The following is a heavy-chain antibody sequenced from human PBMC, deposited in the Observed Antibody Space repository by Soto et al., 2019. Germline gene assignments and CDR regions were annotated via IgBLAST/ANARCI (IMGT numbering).Heavy chain of an antibody. CDR1: VRSISSYY. J-gene: IGHJ4*02. CDR3: ARHCSDGSCLLY. Sequence: SETLSLTCTVSVRSISSYYWSWIRQPPGKGLEWIGYIYNSGNTNYNPSLKSRVTISGDTSKNQFSLKLSSVTAADTAISYCARHCSDGSCLLYSGQARLVTDSS. V-gene: IGHV4-59*08. D-gene: IGHD2-15*01. CDR2: IYNSGNT.